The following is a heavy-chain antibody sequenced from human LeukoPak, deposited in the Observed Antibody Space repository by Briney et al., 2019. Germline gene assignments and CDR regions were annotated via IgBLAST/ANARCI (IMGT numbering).Heavy chain of an antibody. D-gene: IGHD2-2*02. CDR3: TRDLRCSSTSCYTSPWFDP. CDR2: TYYRSKWYN. V-gene: IGHV6-1*01. J-gene: IGHJ5*02. CDR1: GDSVSSNSAA. Sequence: SQTLSLTCAISGDSVSSNSAAWNWIRQTPSRGLEWLGRTYYRSKWYNDYAVSVKSRITINPDTSKNQFSLQLNSVTPEDTAVYYCTRDLRCSSTSCYTSPWFDPWGQGTLVTVSS.